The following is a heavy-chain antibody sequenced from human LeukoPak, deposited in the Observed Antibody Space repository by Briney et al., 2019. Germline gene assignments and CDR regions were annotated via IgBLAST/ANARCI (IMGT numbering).Heavy chain of an antibody. CDR3: ARGHNRLDY. D-gene: IGHD1-14*01. V-gene: IGHV3-7*01. Sequence: PGGSLRLSCAASGFTFSNYWMSWVRQAPGKGLEWVANIDQDGSEKSYVDSVKGRFTISRGNAKNSLYLLMNSLRADDTSVYYCARGHNRLDYWGQGTLVTVSS. CDR1: GFTFSNYW. CDR2: IDQDGSEK. J-gene: IGHJ4*02.